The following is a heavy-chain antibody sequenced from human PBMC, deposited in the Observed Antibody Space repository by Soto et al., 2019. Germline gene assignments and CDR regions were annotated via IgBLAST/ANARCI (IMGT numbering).Heavy chain of an antibody. CDR2: INHSGST. V-gene: IGHV4-34*01. Sequence: QVQLQQWGAGLLKPSETLSLTCAVYGGSFSGYSWSWIRQPPGKGLEWIGEINHSGSTNYNPSLKSRVTMSVDASKNQFSRKLSSVTAADTAVYYCARFWNWYFDLWGRGTLVPVSS. CDR3: ARFWNWYFDL. J-gene: IGHJ2*01. CDR1: GGSFSGYS. D-gene: IGHD1-1*01.